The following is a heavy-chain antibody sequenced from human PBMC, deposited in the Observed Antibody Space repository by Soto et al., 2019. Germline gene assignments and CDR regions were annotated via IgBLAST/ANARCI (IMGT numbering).Heavy chain of an antibody. J-gene: IGHJ4*02. V-gene: IGHV3-48*02. CDR1: GFTFSSDS. CDR2: ITGSSTI. D-gene: IGHD2-15*01. CDR3: VRVSYGGNLGY. Sequence: EVQLVESGGGLVQPGGSLRLSCAAAGFTFSSDSMNWVRQTPGKEPAWVSYITGSSTIYYADSVKGRFTVSRDNSKRSLYLQMNSLRDEDTAVYYCVRVSYGGNLGYCGQVTLVTVSS.